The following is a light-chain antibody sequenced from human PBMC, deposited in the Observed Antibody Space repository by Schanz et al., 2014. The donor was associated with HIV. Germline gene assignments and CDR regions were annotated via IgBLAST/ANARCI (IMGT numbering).Light chain of an antibody. CDR3: QQFSEYPLT. CDR1: KNIGTW. Sequence: DIQMTQSPSTLSASVGDRVTITCRASKNIGTWLAWYQQKPGRAPNLLIYKASNLESGVPSRFSGSGAGTEFTLTISSLQPLDSATYYCQQFSEYPLTFGGGTKVEL. CDR2: KAS. J-gene: IGKJ4*01. V-gene: IGKV1-5*03.